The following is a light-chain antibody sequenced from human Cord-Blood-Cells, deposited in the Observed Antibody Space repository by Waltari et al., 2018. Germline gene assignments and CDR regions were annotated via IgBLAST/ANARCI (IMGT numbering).Light chain of an antibody. V-gene: IGLV2-14*01. J-gene: IGLJ1*01. CDR2: EVS. CDR1: SSDVGGYNY. Sequence: QSALTQPASVSGSPGQSITISCTGTSSDVGGYNYVSWYQQPPGKAPKLMIYEVSNRPSGVSNRFSGSKSGNTASLTISGLQADDEADYYCSSYTSSSTLVFGTGTKVTVL. CDR3: SSYTSSSTLV.